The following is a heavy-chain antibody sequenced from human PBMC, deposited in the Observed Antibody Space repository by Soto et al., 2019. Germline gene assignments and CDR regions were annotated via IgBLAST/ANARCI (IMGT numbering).Heavy chain of an antibody. D-gene: IGHD3-3*01. CDR1: GFIFSSYW. Sequence: EVQLVESGGGLVQPGGSLTLSCAGSGFIFSSYWMSWVRQAPGKGLEWVANIKPDGSEKSYVDSVKGRFTISRDNAKNLLVSQMNRLGGGDTGGLYWWRGGEPRPLGYWGQGTLVTVSS. CDR2: IKPDGSEK. CDR3: WRGGEPRPLGY. J-gene: IGHJ4*02. V-gene: IGHV3-7*03.